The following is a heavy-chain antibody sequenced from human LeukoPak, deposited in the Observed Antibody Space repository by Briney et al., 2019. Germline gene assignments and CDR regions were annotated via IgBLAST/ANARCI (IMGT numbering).Heavy chain of an antibody. D-gene: IGHD3-10*01. CDR3: ARGMYYYGSGNWFDP. V-gene: IGHV4-59*08. CDR2: IYNSGST. Sequence: SETLSLTCTVSGGSISNYYWTWIRQPPGKGPEWVGYIYNSGSTIYNLSLKSRVSMSVDTSQNQFSLKLTSVTAADTAVYYCARGMYYYGSGNWFDPWGQGTLVTVSS. CDR1: GGSISNYY. J-gene: IGHJ5*02.